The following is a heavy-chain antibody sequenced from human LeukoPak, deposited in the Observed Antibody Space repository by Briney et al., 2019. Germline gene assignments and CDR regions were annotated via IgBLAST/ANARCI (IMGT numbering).Heavy chain of an antibody. CDR2: IKTDGSST. CDR1: GFTFSSYW. Sequence: GGSLRLSCANSGFTFSSYWMHWVRQAPGKGLVWVSRIKTDGSSTSYADFVQGRFTISRDNAKNTLYLQMNSLRDDDTAVYYCVRGRGVPEYYFDYWGQGTLVTVSS. V-gene: IGHV3-74*01. D-gene: IGHD2-2*01. J-gene: IGHJ4*02. CDR3: VRGRGVPEYYFDY.